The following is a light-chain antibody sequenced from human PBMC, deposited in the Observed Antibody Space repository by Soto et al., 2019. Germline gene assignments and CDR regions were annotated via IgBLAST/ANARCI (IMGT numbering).Light chain of an antibody. Sequence: EIVLTQSPATLSLSPGERATLSCRASQSVSRYLAWDQQKPGQAPRLRIYDASNRATGIPDRFSGSGFGTDFTLTISSLEPEDVAVYYCQQRSNWPPYTIGQGTKLEIK. V-gene: IGKV3-11*01. J-gene: IGKJ2*01. CDR1: QSVSRY. CDR3: QQRSNWPPYT. CDR2: DAS.